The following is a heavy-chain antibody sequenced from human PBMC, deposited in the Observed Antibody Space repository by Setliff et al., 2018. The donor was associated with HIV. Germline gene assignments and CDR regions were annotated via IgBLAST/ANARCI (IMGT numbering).Heavy chain of an antibody. CDR2: IKQDGNEK. D-gene: IGHD2-2*01. V-gene: IGHV3-7*01. Sequence: PGGSLILFCAASGFTFSTYWMTWVRQAPGKGLEWVANIKQDGNEKYYVDSVKGRFTISRDNAKNSLYLQMTSLRAEDTAVYYCARRRTSSTSVTGMDVWGQGTTV. CDR1: GFTFSTYW. CDR3: ARRRTSSTSVTGMDV. J-gene: IGHJ6*02.